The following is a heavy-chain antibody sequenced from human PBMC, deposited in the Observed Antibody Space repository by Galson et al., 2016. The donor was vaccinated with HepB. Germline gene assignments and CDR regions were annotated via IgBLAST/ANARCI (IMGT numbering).Heavy chain of an antibody. D-gene: IGHD6-19*01. J-gene: IGHJ4*02. CDR1: GYIFTSYY. V-gene: IGHV1-46*01. CDR2: IDPRGGST. CDR3: SRGDGSSGWRDD. Sequence: SVKVSCKASGYIFTSYYMNWVRQAPGQGLEWMGIIDPRGGSTNYAQKFQGRVTMTRDTSTATVYMELSSLRFEDTAVYYCSRGDGSSGWRDDWGQGTLVTVSS.